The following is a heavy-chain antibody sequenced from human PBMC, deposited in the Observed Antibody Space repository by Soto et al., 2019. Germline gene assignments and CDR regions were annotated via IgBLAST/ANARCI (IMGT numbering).Heavy chain of an antibody. CDR3: ARANYYGSPGDFDY. CDR2: ISSSSSTI. V-gene: IGHV3-48*01. CDR1: GFTFSSYS. Sequence: EVQLVESGGGLVQPGGSLRLSCAASGFTFSSYSMNWVRQAPGKGLEWVSYISSSSSTIYYADSVKGRFTISRDNAKNSLYLQMNSLRAEDTAVYDWARANYYGSPGDFDYWGQGTLVTVSS. D-gene: IGHD3-10*01. J-gene: IGHJ4*02.